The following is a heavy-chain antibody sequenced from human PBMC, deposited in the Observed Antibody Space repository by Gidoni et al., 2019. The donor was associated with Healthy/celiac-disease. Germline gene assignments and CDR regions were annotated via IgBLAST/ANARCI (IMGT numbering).Heavy chain of an antibody. Sequence: VQLLESGGVFVQPGGSLCLSWAAYGFTFCSYAMSWVRQAPGKGLEWVSVISVTGGSTDYADSVKGRLTISRENSKNTLYLQMNSLRAEDTAVYYCAKDVGRTGAGDDFDIWGQGTMVTVSS. V-gene: IGHV3-23*01. CDR2: ISVTGGST. J-gene: IGHJ3*02. D-gene: IGHD1-26*01. CDR1: GFTFCSYA. CDR3: AKDVGRTGAGDDFDI.